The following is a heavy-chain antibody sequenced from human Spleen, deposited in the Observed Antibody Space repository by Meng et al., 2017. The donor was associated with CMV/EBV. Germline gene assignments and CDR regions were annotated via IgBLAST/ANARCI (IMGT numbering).Heavy chain of an antibody. CDR1: GFSLSSFGEG. V-gene: IGHV2-5*01. J-gene: IGHJ5*02. CDR3: AHYFTVPSANDGFDP. Sequence: FSGFSLSSFGEGVGWIRQPPGKALEWLALIYWNNDERYTPSLRSRLTITKDTFRNEVVLTLTNMDPVDTATYYCAHYFTVPSANDGFDPWGQGILVTVSS. D-gene: IGHD2-2*01. CDR2: IYWNNDE.